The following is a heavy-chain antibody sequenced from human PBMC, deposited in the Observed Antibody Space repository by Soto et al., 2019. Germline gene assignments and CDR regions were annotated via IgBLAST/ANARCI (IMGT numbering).Heavy chain of an antibody. CDR2: IRNDIYDETT. Sequence: PGGSLRLSCPASGFTFGDYAINWVRQVPGKGLEWLGFIRNDIYDETTEYAASVKGRIIISRDDSKSMAYLQMDSLKIEDTGVYYCTRGRDGYNPYYFLYWGQGALVTVSS. CDR1: GFTFGDYA. J-gene: IGHJ4*02. V-gene: IGHV3-49*04. CDR3: TRGRDGYNPYYFLY. D-gene: IGHD3-10*01.